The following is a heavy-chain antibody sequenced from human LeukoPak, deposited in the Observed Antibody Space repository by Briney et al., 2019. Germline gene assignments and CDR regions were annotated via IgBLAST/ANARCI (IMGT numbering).Heavy chain of an antibody. J-gene: IGHJ4*02. Sequence: SVKVSCKASGGTFSSYAISWVRQAPGQGLEWMGRIIPILGIANYAQKFQGRVTITADKSTSTAYMELSSLRSEDTAVYYCARAGIAAWGYYFDYWGQGTLVTVSS. CDR3: ARAGIAAWGYYFDY. CDR2: IIPILGIA. CDR1: GGTFSSYA. V-gene: IGHV1-69*04. D-gene: IGHD6-25*01.